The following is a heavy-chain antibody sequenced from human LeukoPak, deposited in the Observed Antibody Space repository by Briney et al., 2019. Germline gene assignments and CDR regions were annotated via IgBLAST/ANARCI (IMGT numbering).Heavy chain of an antibody. V-gene: IGHV1-46*01. Sequence: ASVKVSCKASGYTFTSYYMHWVRQAPGQGLEWMGIINPSGGSTSYAQKLQGRVTMTTDTSTSTAYMELRSLRSDDTAVYYCAREDRNYYDSSGYYNFDYWGQGTLVTVSS. D-gene: IGHD3-22*01. J-gene: IGHJ4*02. CDR3: AREDRNYYDSSGYYNFDY. CDR2: INPSGGST. CDR1: GYTFTSYY.